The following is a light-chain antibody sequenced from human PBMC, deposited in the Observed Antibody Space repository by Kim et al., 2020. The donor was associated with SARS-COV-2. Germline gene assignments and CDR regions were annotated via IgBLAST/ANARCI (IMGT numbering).Light chain of an antibody. CDR1: SKDVGRYNY. J-gene: IGLJ3*02. V-gene: IGLV2-14*01. Sequence: QSALTQPDSVSGSPGQSITIFCTGTSKDVGRYNYVSWYQQHPGKAPKLMIYDVSKRPSGVSNRFSGSKSGNTASLTISGLQAEDEADYYCSSYTSSSTWMFGGGTQLTVL. CDR3: SSYTSSSTWM. CDR2: DVS.